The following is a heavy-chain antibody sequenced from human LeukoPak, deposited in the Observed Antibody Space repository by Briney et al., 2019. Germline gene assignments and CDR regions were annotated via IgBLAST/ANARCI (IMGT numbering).Heavy chain of an antibody. CDR3: ARFPMTFDF. Sequence: GVSLRLSCAVSGFIFSNYWMSWVRQAPGKGLEWVANIKQDGSEKYYVDSVKGRFTISRDNAKNSLYLQMNSLRAEDTAVYYCARFPMTFDFWGQGTLVTVSS. J-gene: IGHJ4*02. D-gene: IGHD3-22*01. V-gene: IGHV3-7*03. CDR2: IKQDGSEK. CDR1: GFIFSNYW.